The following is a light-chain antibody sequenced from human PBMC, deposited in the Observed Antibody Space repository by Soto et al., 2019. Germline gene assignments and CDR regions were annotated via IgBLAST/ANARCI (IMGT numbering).Light chain of an antibody. V-gene: IGLV2-14*01. Sequence: QSALTQPASVSGSPGQSITISCTGTSSDVGGYNYVSWYQQHPGKAPKLMIYDVSNRPPGVSIRFSGSKSGNTASLTISGLQAEDEADNYCSSYSSSSTLVFGGGTKLTVL. CDR1: SSDVGGYNY. CDR2: DVS. J-gene: IGLJ2*01. CDR3: SSYSSSSTLV.